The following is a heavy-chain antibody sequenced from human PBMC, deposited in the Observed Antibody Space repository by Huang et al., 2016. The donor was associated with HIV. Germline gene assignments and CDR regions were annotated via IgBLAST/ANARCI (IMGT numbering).Heavy chain of an antibody. CDR3: ATKTAGMDI. V-gene: IGHV3-7*01. J-gene: IGHJ6*02. CDR1: TFTCGDYW. Sequence: VESGGRSVQPGGSIRLACVGSTFTCGDYWLSLVRQPPGRGVEGVANIKQDETEKYYVDSVKGRFNISRDNAKKVLFLEMDALRVEDTAIYFCATKTAGMDIWGQGTTVIVSS. CDR2: IKQDETEK.